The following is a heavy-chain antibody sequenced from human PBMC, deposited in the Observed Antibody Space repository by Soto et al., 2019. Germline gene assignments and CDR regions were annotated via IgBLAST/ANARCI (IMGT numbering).Heavy chain of an antibody. CDR1: GYTFTNYG. V-gene: IGHV1-18*01. J-gene: IGHJ4*02. CDR3: ARGARSKYQLLGIDN. D-gene: IGHD2-2*01. Sequence: QVQLVQSGAEVKKPGASVKVSCKASGYTFTNYGINWVRQAPGQGLEWMGWISAYNGDTNYAQRLQGRVTMTTDTSTSTAYMELRSLTSDDTAVYYCARGARSKYQLLGIDNWGQGTLVTVSS. CDR2: ISAYNGDT.